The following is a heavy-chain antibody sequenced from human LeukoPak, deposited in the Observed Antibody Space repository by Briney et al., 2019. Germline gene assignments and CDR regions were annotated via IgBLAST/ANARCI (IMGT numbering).Heavy chain of an antibody. CDR2: INYDGTNT. J-gene: IGHJ4*02. V-gene: IGHV3-30*02. D-gene: IGHD6-13*01. CDR3: AKGSRGSIAAAGTCPLDY. CDR1: AFTFNTYA. Sequence: GGSLRLSCAASAFTFNTYAMHWVRQAPGKGLEWVAFINYDGTNTYYADSVKGRFTISRDNSKNTLYLQMNSLRAEDTAVYYCAKGSRGSIAAAGTCPLDYWGQGTLVTVSS.